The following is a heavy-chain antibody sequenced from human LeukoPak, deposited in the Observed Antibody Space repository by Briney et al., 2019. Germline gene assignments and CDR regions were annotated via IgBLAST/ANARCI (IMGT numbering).Heavy chain of an antibody. CDR3: ARASGDYFIFDY. CDR2: IYHSGGT. V-gene: IGHV4-30-2*01. CDR1: GGSISSGGYS. D-gene: IGHD3-10*01. J-gene: IGHJ4*02. Sequence: PSETLSPTCAVSGGSISSGGYSWSWIRQPPGKGLEWIGYIYHSGGTYYNPSLKSRVTISVDRSKNQFSLKLSSVTAADTAVYYCARASGDYFIFDYWGQGTLVTVSS.